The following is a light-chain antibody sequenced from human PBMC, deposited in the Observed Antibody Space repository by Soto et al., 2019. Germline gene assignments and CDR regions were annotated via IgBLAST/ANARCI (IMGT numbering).Light chain of an antibody. J-gene: IGLJ2*01. V-gene: IGLV2-14*01. CDR1: SSDVGGYNF. Sequence: QSALTQPASVSGSPGQSITISCTGTSSDVGGYNFVFWYQHHQGKAPKLMIYEVNNRPSGVSDRFSGSKSGNTASLTISGLQAEDEADYYCSSHTSRNTVVFGGGTKLTVL. CDR3: SSHTSRNTVV. CDR2: EVN.